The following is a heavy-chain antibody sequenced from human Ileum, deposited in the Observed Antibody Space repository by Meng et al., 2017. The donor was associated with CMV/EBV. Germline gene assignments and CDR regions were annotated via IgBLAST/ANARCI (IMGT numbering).Heavy chain of an antibody. Sequence: GESLKISCAVSGVTFSSDRMKWVRQAPGKGLEWVAEVKQVGIEEACVDSVKGRFTISRDNAKKSVYLQKNSQRAEDTAMYYCAKDWSGNYNWFNPWGQGTLVTVSS. J-gene: IGHJ5*02. CDR3: AKDWSGNYNWFNP. V-gene: IGHV3-7*01. CDR2: VKQVGIEE. D-gene: IGHD3-3*01. CDR1: GVTFSSDR.